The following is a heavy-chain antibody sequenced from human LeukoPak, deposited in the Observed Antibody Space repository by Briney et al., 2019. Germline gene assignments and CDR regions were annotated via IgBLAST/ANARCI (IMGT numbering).Heavy chain of an antibody. CDR2: IRDDGSNK. CDR1: GFTFSSYW. Sequence: GGSLRLSCAASGFTFSSYWMHWVRQAPGKGLEWVAFIRDDGSNKYYADSVKGRFTISRDNSKNTLYLQMNSLRAEDTAVYYCAKRGEGVSNTWYMNNWFDPWGQGTLVTVSS. CDR3: AKRGEGVSNTWYMNNWFDP. D-gene: IGHD6-13*01. V-gene: IGHV3-30*02. J-gene: IGHJ5*02.